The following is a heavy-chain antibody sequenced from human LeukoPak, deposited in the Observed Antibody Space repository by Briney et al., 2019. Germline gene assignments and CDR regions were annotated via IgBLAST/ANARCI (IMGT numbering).Heavy chain of an antibody. V-gene: IGHV1-8*01. CDR1: GYTFTSYD. Sequence: ASVKVSCKASGYTFTSYDINWVRQASGQGLEWVGWMNPNSGNTGSAQKFQGRVTMTRNISISTAYMELSSLRSEDAAVYYCARAPPWSGSFYCFDYWGQGTLVTVSS. CDR3: ARAPPWSGSFYCFDY. D-gene: IGHD1-26*01. J-gene: IGHJ4*02. CDR2: MNPNSGNT.